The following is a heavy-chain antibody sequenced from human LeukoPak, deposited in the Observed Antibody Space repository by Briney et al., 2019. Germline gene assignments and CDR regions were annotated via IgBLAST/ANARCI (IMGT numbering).Heavy chain of an antibody. CDR3: AREGSYSGSGSPPLDY. V-gene: IGHV4-34*01. Sequence: PSETLSLTCAVYGGSFNDYYWSWIRQPPGKGLEWIGEINHSGTTNYNPSLKSRLTMSVDPSKNQFSLKLTSATAADTAVYYCAREGSYSGSGSPPLDYWGQGTLVTVSS. CDR1: GGSFNDYY. CDR2: INHSGTT. D-gene: IGHD3-10*01. J-gene: IGHJ4*02.